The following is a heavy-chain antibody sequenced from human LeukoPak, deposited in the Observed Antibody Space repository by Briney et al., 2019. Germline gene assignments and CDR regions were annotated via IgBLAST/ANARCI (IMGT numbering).Heavy chain of an antibody. J-gene: IGHJ4*01. CDR3: ARHWFGGSLVFDY. Sequence: SETLSLTCTVSGGSILSYYSTWIRLPPGKGLEWIGSIYYTGSTNYNPSLKNRLTMSVDTSKNQFSLELSSVTAADTAFYYCARHWFGGSLVFDYWGQGSLVTVSS. CDR2: IYYTGST. CDR1: GGSILSYY. V-gene: IGHV4-59*01. D-gene: IGHD1-26*01.